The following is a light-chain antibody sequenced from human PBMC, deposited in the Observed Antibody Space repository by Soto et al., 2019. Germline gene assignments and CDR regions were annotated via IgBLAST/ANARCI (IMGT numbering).Light chain of an antibody. CDR3: QSYDSTNQGV. Sequence: NFMLTQPHSVSESPGKTVTISCTRSSGSIANNYVQWYQQRPGSAPTAVIHEDDQRPSGVPDRFSGSIDRSSNSASLTISGLETEDEADYYCQSYDSTNQGVFGGGTKVTVL. CDR2: EDD. CDR1: SGSIANNY. J-gene: IGLJ2*01. V-gene: IGLV6-57*03.